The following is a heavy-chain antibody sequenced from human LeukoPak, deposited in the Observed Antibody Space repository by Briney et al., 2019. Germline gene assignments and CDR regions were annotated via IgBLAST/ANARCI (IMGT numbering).Heavy chain of an antibody. CDR1: GYSVSSGYY. V-gene: IGHV4-38-2*02. CDR2: MYHSGDT. Sequence: SETLSLTCTVSGYSVSSGYYWGWIRQPPGKGLEWIGSMYHSGDTYYNPSLKSRVTISVDTSKNQLSLKLSSVTAADTAVYYCARASINMVRGVIDWFDPWGQGTLVTVSS. D-gene: IGHD3-10*01. J-gene: IGHJ5*02. CDR3: ARASINMVRGVIDWFDP.